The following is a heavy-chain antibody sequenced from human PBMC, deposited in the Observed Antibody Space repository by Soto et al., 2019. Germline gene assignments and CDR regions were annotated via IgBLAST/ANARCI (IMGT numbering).Heavy chain of an antibody. D-gene: IGHD1-26*01. CDR3: SALGV. CDR1: GFNFINAW. Sequence: EVQLVESGGGLVEPGGSLRLSCAASGFNFINAWMHWVRQAPGKGLEWVGRIKSKADGETTDYAAPVKGRFIISRDDSQNTLYLQINSLKMQDTAVYYCSALGVWGQGTTVTVSS. V-gene: IGHV3-15*07. J-gene: IGHJ6*02. CDR2: IKSKADGETT.